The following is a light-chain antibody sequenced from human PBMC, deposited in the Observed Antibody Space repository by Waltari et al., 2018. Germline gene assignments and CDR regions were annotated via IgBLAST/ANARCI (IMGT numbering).Light chain of an antibody. V-gene: IGLV3-1*01. J-gene: IGLJ1*01. CDR1: KLGDKY. Sequence: SYELTQPPSVSVSPGQTASITCSGDKLGDKYACWYQQKPGQSPVLVIYQDSKRPSGIPEGVSGSNSGNTATLTISGTQAMDEADYYCQAWDSSTASYVFGTGTKVTVL. CDR2: QDS. CDR3: QAWDSSTASYV.